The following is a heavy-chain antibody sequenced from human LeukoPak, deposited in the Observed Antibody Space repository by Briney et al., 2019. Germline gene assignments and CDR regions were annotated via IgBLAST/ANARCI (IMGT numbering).Heavy chain of an antibody. J-gene: IGHJ4*02. CDR2: ISAYNGNT. V-gene: IGHV1-18*01. CDR1: GYTFTSYG. D-gene: IGHD2-15*01. CDR3: ARDLDCSGGSCYSPNFDY. Sequence: ASVKVSCKASGYTFTSYGIGWVRQAPGQGLEWMGWISAYNGNTNYAQKLQGRVTMTTDTSTGTAYMELRSLRSDDTAVYYCARDLDCSGGSCYSPNFDYWGQGTLVTVSS.